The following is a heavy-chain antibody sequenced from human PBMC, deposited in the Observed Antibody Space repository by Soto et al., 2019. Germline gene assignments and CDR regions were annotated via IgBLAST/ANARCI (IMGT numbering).Heavy chain of an antibody. J-gene: IGHJ6*02. V-gene: IGHV1-3*01. Sequence: ASVKVSCKASGYTFTNYAIHWVRQAPGQRLEWMGGINAGNGNTKYSQKFQGRVTITRDTSASTAYMELSSLRSEDTAVYYCARDSLDCSSTSCYAEVYYYYGMDVWGQGTTVTVSS. D-gene: IGHD2-2*01. CDR1: GYTFTNYA. CDR2: INAGNGNT. CDR3: ARDSLDCSSTSCYAEVYYYYGMDV.